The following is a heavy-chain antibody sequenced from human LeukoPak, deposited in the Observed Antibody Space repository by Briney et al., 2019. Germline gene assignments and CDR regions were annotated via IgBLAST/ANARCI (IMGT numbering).Heavy chain of an antibody. J-gene: IGHJ4*02. Sequence: GGSLRLSCAASGFTFSDYNMRWIRQAPGKGLEWVSSISRSGSTKYYADSVKGRFTISRDSSKNTLYLQMKSLRAEDTAVYHCAKGIVAVTAMDYFDYWGQGTLVTVSS. D-gene: IGHD2-21*02. CDR2: ISRSGSTK. CDR1: GFTFSDYN. V-gene: IGHV3-11*01. CDR3: AKGIVAVTAMDYFDY.